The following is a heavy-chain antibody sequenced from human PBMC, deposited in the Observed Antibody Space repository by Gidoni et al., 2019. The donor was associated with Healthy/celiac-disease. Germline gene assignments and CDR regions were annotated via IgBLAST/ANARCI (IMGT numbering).Heavy chain of an antibody. CDR3: AREAPGPLVGARSLDY. Sequence: QVQLQESGPGLVKPSGTMSLTCAVSGCSISSSNWWSRVRQPPGKGLEWIGEIYHSECTNYNPSLKIRVTISVNKSKNQFSLKLSSLTAAATAVYYCAREAPGPLVGARSLDYWGQGTLVTVSA. D-gene: IGHD1-26*01. J-gene: IGHJ4*02. V-gene: IGHV4-4*02. CDR2: IYHSECT. CDR1: GCSISSSNW.